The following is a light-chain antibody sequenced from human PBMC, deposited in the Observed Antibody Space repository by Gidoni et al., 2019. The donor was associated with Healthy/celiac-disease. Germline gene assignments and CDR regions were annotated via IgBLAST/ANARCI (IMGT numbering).Light chain of an antibody. CDR2: SNN. V-gene: IGLV1-44*01. Sequence: QSVLTQPPSASGTPGQTVTIPCSGSSSNIGSNTVNWYQQLPGTAPKLLIYSNNQRPSGVPDRFSGSKSGTSASLAISGLQSEDEADYYCAAWDDSLNGHWVFGGGTKLTVL. CDR1: SSNIGSNT. CDR3: AAWDDSLNGHWV. J-gene: IGLJ3*02.